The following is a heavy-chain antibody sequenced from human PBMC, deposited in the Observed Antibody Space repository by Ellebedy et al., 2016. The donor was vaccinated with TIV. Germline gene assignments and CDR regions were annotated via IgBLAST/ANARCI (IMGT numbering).Heavy chain of an antibody. D-gene: IGHD5-12*01. CDR2: ISYDGSSE. CDR1: GFPLRTHA. CDR3: ARDVFYFETSGFAGGYYFGMDV. Sequence: PGGSLRLSCVVSGFPLRTHAMHWVRQAPGKGLEWVAVISYDGSSESYAASVKGRFTIFRDTSKNTLDLQMNSLRAEDTAVYYCARDVFYFETSGFAGGYYFGMDVWGRGTTATVSS. V-gene: IGHV3-30*01. J-gene: IGHJ6*02.